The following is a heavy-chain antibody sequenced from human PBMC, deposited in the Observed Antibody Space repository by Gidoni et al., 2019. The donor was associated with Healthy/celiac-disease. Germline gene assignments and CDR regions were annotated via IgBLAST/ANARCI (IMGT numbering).Heavy chain of an antibody. J-gene: IGHJ2*01. Sequence: QVTLKESGPVLVKPTETLTLTCTVSGFSLSNARMGVSWIRQPPGKALEWLAHIFSNDEKSYSTSLKSRITISKDTSKSQVVLTMINMDPVDTATYYCARIRTDGYNFHWYFDLWGRGTLVTVSS. CDR2: IFSNDEK. CDR3: ARIRTDGYNFHWYFDL. CDR1: GFSLSNARMG. D-gene: IGHD5-12*01. V-gene: IGHV2-26*01.